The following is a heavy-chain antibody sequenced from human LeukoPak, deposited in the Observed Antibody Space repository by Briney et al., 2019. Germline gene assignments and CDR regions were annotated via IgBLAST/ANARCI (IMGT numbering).Heavy chain of an antibody. V-gene: IGHV1-2*02. J-gene: IGHJ5*02. Sequence: ASVKVSCTPSGDTFTANYLHWVRQAPGHGLEGLGGINLTTGYTKYAQKFHGRVTMSRDTSTSSAFMELSRLRSDDTAVYFCAEDVGRTGTNCFDPWGQGTLVTVSS. D-gene: IGHD1-1*01. CDR2: INLTTGYT. CDR1: GDTFTANY. CDR3: AEDVGRTGTNCFDP.